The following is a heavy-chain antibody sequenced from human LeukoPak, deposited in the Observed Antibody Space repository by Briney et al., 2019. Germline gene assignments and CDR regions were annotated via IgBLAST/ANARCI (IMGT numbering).Heavy chain of an antibody. CDR3: VRRADWTGYTTPSVDV. CDR1: GFTFSDYW. D-gene: IGHD3/OR15-3a*01. V-gene: IGHV3-74*01. CDR2: INNDGSNT. J-gene: IGHJ6*04. Sequence: GGSLRLSCAASGFTFSDYWMHWVRQAPGKGLVWVSHINNDGSNTTYADSVKGRLIVSRDNAKSTVNLQLNSLRVEDTAVYYCVRRADWTGYTTPSVDVWGKGTTVTVSS.